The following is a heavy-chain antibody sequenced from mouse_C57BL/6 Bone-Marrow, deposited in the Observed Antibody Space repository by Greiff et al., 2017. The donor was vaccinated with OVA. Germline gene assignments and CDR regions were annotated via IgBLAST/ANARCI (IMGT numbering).Heavy chain of an antibody. D-gene: IGHD1-1*01. Sequence: QVQLQQPGAELARPGASVKLSCKASGYTFTSYGIRWVKQRTGQGLEWIGEIYPRSGYTYYNEKFKGKATLTADKSSSTAYMELLSLTYEETVVDFCARYGDYVSSYGDYGGQGTTRTVSS. V-gene: IGHV1-81*01. J-gene: IGHJ2*01. CDR3: ARYGDYVSSYGDY. CDR1: GYTFTSYG. CDR2: IYPRSGYT.